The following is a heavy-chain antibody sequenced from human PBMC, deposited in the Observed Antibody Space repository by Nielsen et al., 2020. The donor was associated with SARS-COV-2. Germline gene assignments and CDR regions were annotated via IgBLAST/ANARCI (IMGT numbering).Heavy chain of an antibody. D-gene: IGHD1-26*01. CDR3: ARGTDTRVVGSTFGYFDF. J-gene: IGHJ4*02. CDR2: INPSDGST. Sequence: ASVKVSCKASGYTFTNSYLHWVRQAPGQGLEWMGIINPSDGSTRYAQKFQGRVTMTRDTSTSTVYMEVSSLRSEDTALFYCARGTDTRVVGSTFGYFDFCGQGTLVTVSS. CDR1: GYTFTNSY. V-gene: IGHV1-46*01.